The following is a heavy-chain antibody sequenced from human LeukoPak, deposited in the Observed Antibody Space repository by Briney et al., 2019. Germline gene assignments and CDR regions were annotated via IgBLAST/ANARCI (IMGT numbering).Heavy chain of an antibody. V-gene: IGHV3-53*05. CDR1: GFTVSGNY. CDR3: ARDPSITMIVLDY. CDR2: IYSGGST. D-gene: IGHD3-22*01. J-gene: IGHJ4*02. Sequence: GGSLRLSCAASGFTVSGNYMSWVRQAPGKGLEWVSIIYSGGSTYYADSVKGRFTISRDNSKNTLYLQMNSLRAEDTAVYYCARDPSITMIVLDYWGQGTLVTVSS.